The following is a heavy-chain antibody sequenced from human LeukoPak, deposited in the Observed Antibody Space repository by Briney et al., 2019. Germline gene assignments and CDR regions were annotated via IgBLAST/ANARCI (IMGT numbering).Heavy chain of an antibody. CDR2: ISSDGSNK. D-gene: IGHD3-10*01. V-gene: IGHV3-30*18. Sequence: GGSLRLSCAASGFTFSSYGMHWVRQAPGKGLEWVAVISSDGSNKYYADSVKGRFTISRDNSKNTLYLRMNSLSAEDTAVYYCAKSYGSGTHPNDYWGQGILVTVSS. CDR3: AKSYGSGTHPNDY. CDR1: GFTFSSYG. J-gene: IGHJ4*02.